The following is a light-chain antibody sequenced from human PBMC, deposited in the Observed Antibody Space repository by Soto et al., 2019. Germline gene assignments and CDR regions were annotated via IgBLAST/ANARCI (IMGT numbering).Light chain of an antibody. V-gene: IGKV3-15*01. J-gene: IGKJ4*02. CDR1: RTVRSS. CDR3: QQRTNWRLT. Sequence: EIEMTQSPATLSVSSGDRVTLSCRASRTVRSSVAWYQHKPGQAPRLLIYGASCIATGMPARFSGSGFGTEFTLTISSLEPDDFAVYYCQQRTNWRLTFGGGSKVDIK. CDR2: GAS.